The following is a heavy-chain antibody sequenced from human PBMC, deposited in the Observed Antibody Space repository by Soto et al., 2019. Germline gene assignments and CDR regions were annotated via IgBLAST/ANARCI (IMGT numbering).Heavy chain of an antibody. J-gene: IGHJ6*02. D-gene: IGHD3-22*01. CDR1: GFTFSSYW. CDR3: ARDRRSYYDSSGYRYYYYYYGMDV. Sequence: GGSLRLSCAASGFTFSSYWMHWVRQAPGKGLVWVSRINSDGSSTSYADSVKGRFTISRDNSKNTLYLQMNSLRAEDTAVYYCARDRRSYYDSSGYRYYYYYYGMDVWGQGTTVTVSS. V-gene: IGHV3-74*01. CDR2: INSDGSST.